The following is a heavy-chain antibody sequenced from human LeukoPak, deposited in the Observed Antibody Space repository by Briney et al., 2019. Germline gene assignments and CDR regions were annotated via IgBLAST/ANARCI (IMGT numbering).Heavy chain of an antibody. CDR2: INHSGST. D-gene: IGHD6-19*01. Sequence: SETLSLTCAVYGGSFSGYYWSWIRQPPGKGLQWTGEINHSGSTNYNPSLKSRVTITVDTSKNQFSLKLSSVTAADTAVYYCARGRPEGSGWYRPYYYVDVWGKGTTVTVSS. J-gene: IGHJ6*03. V-gene: IGHV4-34*01. CDR1: GGSFSGYY. CDR3: ARGRPEGSGWYRPYYYVDV.